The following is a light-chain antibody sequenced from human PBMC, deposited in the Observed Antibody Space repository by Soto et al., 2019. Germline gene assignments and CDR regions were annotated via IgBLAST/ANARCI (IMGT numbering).Light chain of an antibody. CDR3: CSYAGTYTFV. Sequence: QSVLTQPRSVSGSPGQSVTLSCTGTRSDVGGYNYVSWYQQHPGRAPKLMIYDVSKRPSGVPDRFSGSKSGNTASLAISGLQAEDEADYYCCSYAGTYTFVFGTGTKVTVL. V-gene: IGLV2-11*01. CDR1: RSDVGGYNY. CDR2: DVS. J-gene: IGLJ1*01.